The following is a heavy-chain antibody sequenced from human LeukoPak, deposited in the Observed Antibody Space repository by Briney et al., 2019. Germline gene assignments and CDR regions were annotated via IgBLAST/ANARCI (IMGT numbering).Heavy chain of an antibody. CDR2: ISGSGGST. D-gene: IGHD3-3*01. Sequence: GGSLRLSCAASGFTFSSYAMSWVRQAPGKGLEWVSAISGSGGSTYYADSVKGRFTISRDNSKNTLYLQMNSLRAEDTAVYYCARDDYDFWSGSPYYYGMDVWGQGTTVTVSS. J-gene: IGHJ6*02. CDR1: GFTFSSYA. CDR3: ARDDYDFWSGSPYYYGMDV. V-gene: IGHV3-23*01.